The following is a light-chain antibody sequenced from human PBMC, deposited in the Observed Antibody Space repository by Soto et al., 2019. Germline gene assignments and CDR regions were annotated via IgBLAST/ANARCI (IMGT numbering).Light chain of an antibody. Sequence: DIQMTQSPSTLSASVGDRVTITCRASQSISTWLAWYQQKPGRAPKLLIYDASSLKSGVPSRFSGSGSETEFTLTINSLQPDDFATYYCHQYDSYPYTFGQGTKVDIK. CDR3: HQYDSYPYT. J-gene: IGKJ2*01. V-gene: IGKV1-5*01. CDR1: QSISTW. CDR2: DAS.